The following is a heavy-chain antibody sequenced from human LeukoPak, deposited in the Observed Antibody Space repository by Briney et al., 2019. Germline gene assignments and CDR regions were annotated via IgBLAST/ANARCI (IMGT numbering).Heavy chain of an antibody. J-gene: IGHJ5*02. CDR3: ARDVSSGWSNWFDP. V-gene: IGHV4-39*07. CDR1: GGSIRSSSYY. D-gene: IGHD6-19*01. CDR2: IYYSGST. Sequence: SETLSLTCTVSGGSIRSSSYYWGWIRQPPGKGLEWIGSIYYSGSTYYNPSLKSRVTISVDTSKNQFSLKLSSVTAADTAVYYCARDVSSGWSNWFDPWGQGTLVTVSS.